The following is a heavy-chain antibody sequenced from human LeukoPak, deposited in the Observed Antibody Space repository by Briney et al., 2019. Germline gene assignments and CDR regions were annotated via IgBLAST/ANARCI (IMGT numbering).Heavy chain of an antibody. Sequence: SQTLSLTCTVSGGSISSGGYYWSWIRQPPGKGLEWIGYIYHSGSTYYNPSLKSRVTISVDRSKNQFSLKLSSVTAADTAVYYCARGGSGEVPEYFKHWGQGTLVTVSS. CDR2: IYHSGST. CDR1: GGSISSGGYY. J-gene: IGHJ1*01. D-gene: IGHD3-10*01. V-gene: IGHV4-30-2*01. CDR3: ARGGSGEVPEYFKH.